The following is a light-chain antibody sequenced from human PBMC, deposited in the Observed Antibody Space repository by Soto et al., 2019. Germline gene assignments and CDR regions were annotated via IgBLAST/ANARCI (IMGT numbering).Light chain of an antibody. J-gene: IGKJ1*01. V-gene: IGKV3-20*01. CDR1: RSVDSTF. Sequence: EIVLTQSPGSLSLSPGERATLYCRASRSVDSTFFAWYQKKPGQAPRLLIYGASKRATGVPDRFSGSGSGTDFTLTISRLEPEDFAVYYCQQYMSSVTFGQGTKVEI. CDR3: QQYMSSVT. CDR2: GAS.